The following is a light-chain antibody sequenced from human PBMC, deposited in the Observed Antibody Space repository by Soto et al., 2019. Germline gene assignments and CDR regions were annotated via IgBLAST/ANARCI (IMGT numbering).Light chain of an antibody. V-gene: IGKV1-9*01. CDR1: QGIISY. Sequence: DIQLTQSPSFLSASVGDRVTITCLASQGIISYLAWYQQRPGKAPNLLIYAASTLQSGVPSRFSGSGSGTEFTLTISSLQPEDFATYYCLQHNSYPFTFGPGTKVDIK. J-gene: IGKJ3*01. CDR3: LQHNSYPFT. CDR2: AAS.